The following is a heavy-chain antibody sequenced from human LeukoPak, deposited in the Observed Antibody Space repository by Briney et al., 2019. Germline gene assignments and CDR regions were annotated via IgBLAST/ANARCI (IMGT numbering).Heavy chain of an antibody. CDR3: GVSRDYVWGRYRYGDAFDI. Sequence: PSETLSLTCTVSGGSISSSSYYWGWIRQPPGKGLEWIGGIYYSGNTYYNPSLKSRVTISVDTSKNQFSLKLSSVTAADTAVYYCGVSRDYVWGRYRYGDAFDIWGQGTMVTVSS. CDR2: IYYSGNT. D-gene: IGHD3-16*02. CDR1: GGSISSSSYY. V-gene: IGHV4-39*01. J-gene: IGHJ3*02.